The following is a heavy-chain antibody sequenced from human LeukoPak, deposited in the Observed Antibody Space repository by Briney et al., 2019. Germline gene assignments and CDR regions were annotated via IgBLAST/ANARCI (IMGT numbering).Heavy chain of an antibody. CDR1: GGSISSGSYS. D-gene: IGHD7-27*01. V-gene: IGHV4-30-2*01. J-gene: IGHJ4*02. CDR3: ARFSPRAMGNYLDF. CDR2: IYPRGST. Sequence: PSETLSLTCAVSGGSISSGSYSWSWIRQPPGKGLEWIGYIYPRGSTYYNPSLKSRVILSLDKSANQFSLNLSSVTAADTAVYYCARFSPRAMGNYLDFWGQGTLVTVSS.